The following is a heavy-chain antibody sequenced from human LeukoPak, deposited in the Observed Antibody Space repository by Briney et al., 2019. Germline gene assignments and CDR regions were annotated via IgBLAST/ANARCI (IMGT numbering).Heavy chain of an antibody. J-gene: IGHJ4*02. Sequence: ASVKVSCKVSGYTLTELSMHWVRQAPGKGLEWMGGFDPEDGETIYEQKFQGRVTMTEDTSTDTAYMELSSLRSEDTAVYYCATGQSGSYYVAWAYWGQGTLVTVSS. CDR2: FDPEDGET. V-gene: IGHV1-24*01. CDR1: GYTLTELS. CDR3: ATGQSGSYYVAWAY. D-gene: IGHD1-26*01.